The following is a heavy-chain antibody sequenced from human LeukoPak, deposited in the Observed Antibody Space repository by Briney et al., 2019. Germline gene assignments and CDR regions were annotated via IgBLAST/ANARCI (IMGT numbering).Heavy chain of an antibody. CDR1: GGSFSGYY. CDR2: INHSGST. V-gene: IGHV4-34*01. Sequence: SETLSLTCAVYGGSFSGYYWSWIRQPPGKGLEGIGEINHSGSTNYNPSLKSRVTISVDTSKSQFSLKLSSVTAADTAVYYCARGTTVTTARGYYGMDVWGKGTTVTVSS. D-gene: IGHD4-17*01. CDR3: ARGTTVTTARGYYGMDV. J-gene: IGHJ6*04.